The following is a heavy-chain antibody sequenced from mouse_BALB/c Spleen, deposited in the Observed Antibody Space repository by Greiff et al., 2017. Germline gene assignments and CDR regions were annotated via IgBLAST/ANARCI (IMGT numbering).Heavy chain of an antibody. CDR3: ARHDYGSWFAY. V-gene: IGHV5-6-2*01. D-gene: IGHD2-1*01. CDR1: GFTFSSYY. J-gene: IGHJ3*01. Sequence: EVMLVESGGGLVKLGGSLKLSCAASGFTFSSYYMSWVRQTPEKRLELVAAINSHGGSTYYPDTVKGRFTISRDNAKNTLYLQMSSLKSEDTAVYYCARHDYGSWFAYWGQGTLVTVSA. CDR2: INSHGGST.